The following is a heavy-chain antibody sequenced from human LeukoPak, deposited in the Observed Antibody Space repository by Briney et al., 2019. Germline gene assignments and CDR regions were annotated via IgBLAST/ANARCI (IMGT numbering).Heavy chain of an antibody. J-gene: IGHJ4*02. D-gene: IGHD3-22*01. CDR2: IYYSGST. Sequence: PSETLSLTCTVSGGSISSSSYYWGWIRQPPGKGLEWTGSIYYSGSTYYTPSLKRRVTISVDTSKSQFSLKLSSVTAADTAVYYCARKVYYYDSSGYYYFDYWGQGTLVTVSS. CDR1: GGSISSSSYY. V-gene: IGHV4-39*07. CDR3: ARKVYYYDSSGYYYFDY.